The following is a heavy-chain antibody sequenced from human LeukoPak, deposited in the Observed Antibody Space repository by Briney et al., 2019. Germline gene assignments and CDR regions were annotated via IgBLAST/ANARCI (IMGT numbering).Heavy chain of an antibody. CDR1: GGSFSGYY. D-gene: IGHD2-15*01. J-gene: IGHJ5*02. Sequence: SETLSLTCAVYGGSFSGYYWSWIRQPPGKGLEWIGEINHSGSTNYNPSLKSRVTISVDTSKNQFSLKLSSVTAADTAVYYCASAVGYCSGGSCEINWFDPWAQGTLVTVSS. V-gene: IGHV4-34*01. CDR3: ASAVGYCSGGSCEINWFDP. CDR2: INHSGST.